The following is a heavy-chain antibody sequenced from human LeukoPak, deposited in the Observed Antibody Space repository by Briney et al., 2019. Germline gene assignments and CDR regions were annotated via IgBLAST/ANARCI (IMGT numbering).Heavy chain of an antibody. CDR3: AKWPEGAMDYFDY. J-gene: IGHJ4*02. V-gene: IGHV3-23*01. D-gene: IGHD3-16*01. CDR1: GFSFSSYT. Sequence: GGSLRLSCAASGFSFSSYTMTWARQAPVKGLEWVSAISGDGTRTYYADSVKGRFTISRDNSKNTLYLEMSSLRVEDTAIYYCAKWPEGAMDYFDYWGQGTLVTVSS. CDR2: ISGDGTRT.